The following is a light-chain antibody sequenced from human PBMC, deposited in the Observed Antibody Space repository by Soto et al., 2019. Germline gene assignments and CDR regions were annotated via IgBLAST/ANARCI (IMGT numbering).Light chain of an antibody. CDR2: RVS. Sequence: DIVMTQTPLSSPVTLGQPASISCRSSQSLLHSDGNTYLSWLQQSPGQPPRLLIYRVSSRFSGVPDRFSGSGAGTDFTLKISRVEAEDVGVYYCMQATQSFTFGGGTKVEIK. CDR3: MQATQSFT. V-gene: IGKV2-24*01. CDR1: QSLLHSDGNTY. J-gene: IGKJ4*01.